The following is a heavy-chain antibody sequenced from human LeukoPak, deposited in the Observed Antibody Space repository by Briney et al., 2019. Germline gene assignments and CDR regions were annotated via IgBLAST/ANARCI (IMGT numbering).Heavy chain of an antibody. J-gene: IGHJ4*01. CDR2: IKQDGSER. CDR3: ARVSPERYFDY. D-gene: IGHD1-1*01. V-gene: IGHV3-7*01. Sequence: PGRSLRLSCAASGFTYTNYWVSWFRQAPGQGLEWVASIKQDGSERYYVDSVKGRFTISRDNAKNSLFLQLSSLRVEDTAVYYCARVSPERYFDYWGHGTLVTVSS. CDR1: GFTYTNYW.